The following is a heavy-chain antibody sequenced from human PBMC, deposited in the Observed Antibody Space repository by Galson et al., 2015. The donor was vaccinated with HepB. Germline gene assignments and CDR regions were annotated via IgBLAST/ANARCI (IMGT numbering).Heavy chain of an antibody. D-gene: IGHD6-19*01. CDR1: GYTFSNYA. CDR2: INTNTGNP. J-gene: IGHJ4*02. Sequence: SVKVSCKASGYTFSNYAMNWVRQAPGQGLEWMGWINTNTGNPTYAQGFTGRFVFSLDTSVSTAYLQISSLKAEDSAVYYCAREEVPGTRNQFDYWGQGTLVTV. V-gene: IGHV7-4-1*02. CDR3: AREEVPGTRNQFDY.